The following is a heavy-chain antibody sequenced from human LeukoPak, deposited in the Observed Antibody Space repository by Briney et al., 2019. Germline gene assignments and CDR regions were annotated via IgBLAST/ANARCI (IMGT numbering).Heavy chain of an antibody. D-gene: IGHD3-22*01. V-gene: IGHV1-18*01. Sequence: GASVKVSCKASGYTFTSYGISWVRQAPGQGLGWMGWIGAYNGNTNYAQKLQSRVTMTTDTSTSTAYMELRSLRSEDTAVYYCARGLYYYDSSGYSVYFDYWGQGTLVTVSS. J-gene: IGHJ4*02. CDR2: IGAYNGNT. CDR3: ARGLYYYDSSGYSVYFDY. CDR1: GYTFTSYG.